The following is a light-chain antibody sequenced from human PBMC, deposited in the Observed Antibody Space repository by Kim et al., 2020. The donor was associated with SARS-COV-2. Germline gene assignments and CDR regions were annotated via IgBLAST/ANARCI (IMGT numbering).Light chain of an antibody. J-gene: IGLJ2*01. V-gene: IGLV3-1*01. CDR1: KLGDKY. Sequence: SYELTQPPSVSVSPGQTASITCSGDKLGDKYACWYQQKPGQSPVLVIYQDSKRPSGIPERFSGSNSGNTATLTISGTQAMDEADYYCQAWDSSTGGGHVVFGGGTQLTVL. CDR2: QDS. CDR3: QAWDSSTGGGHVV.